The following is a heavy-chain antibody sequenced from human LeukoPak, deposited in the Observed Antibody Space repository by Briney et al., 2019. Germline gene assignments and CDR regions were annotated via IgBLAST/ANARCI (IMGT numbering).Heavy chain of an antibody. J-gene: IGHJ4*02. CDR3: ATFSWSTCSKGWYYFDF. D-gene: IGHD2-15*01. V-gene: IGHV1-24*01. CDR1: GYTLSELS. Sequence: ASVKVSYTLSGYTLSELSIHGVRQAPGKGVEWRGGFDPEEGETILARKFQDRVTITSATSTDTASLELSSLRSEDTDVYYCATFSWSTCSKGWYYFDFWGQGTLVTVSS. CDR2: FDPEEGET.